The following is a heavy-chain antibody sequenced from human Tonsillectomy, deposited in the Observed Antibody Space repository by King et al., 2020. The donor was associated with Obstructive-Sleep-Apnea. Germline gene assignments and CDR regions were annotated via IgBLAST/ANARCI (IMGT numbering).Heavy chain of an antibody. V-gene: IGHV1-18*04. CDR2: ISAYNGNT. CDR3: ARAPYDFWSGSDYFYYGMDV. J-gene: IGHJ6*02. D-gene: IGHD3-3*01. CDR1: GYIFTNYG. Sequence: VQLVQSGSEVKKPGASVKVSCKASGYIFTNYGISWVRQAPGQGLEWMGWISAYNGNTNYAQRFQGRVTMTTDTSTSTAYMEVRNLTPDDTAVYYCARAPYDFWSGSDYFYYGMDVWGHGTTVTVSS.